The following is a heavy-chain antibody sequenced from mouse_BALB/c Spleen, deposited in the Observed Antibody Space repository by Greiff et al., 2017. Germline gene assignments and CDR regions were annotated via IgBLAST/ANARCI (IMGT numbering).Heavy chain of an antibody. CDR1: GDSITSGY. J-gene: IGHJ2*01. V-gene: IGHV3-8*02. CDR3: ARPHDGYSLYFDY. CDR2: ISYSGST. D-gene: IGHD2-3*01. Sequence: EVQLQQSGPSLVKPSQTLSLTCSVTGDSITSGYWNWIRKFPGNKLEYMGYISYSGSTYYNPSLKSRISITRDTSKNQYYLQLNSVTTEDTATYYCARPHDGYSLYFDYWGQGTTLTVSS.